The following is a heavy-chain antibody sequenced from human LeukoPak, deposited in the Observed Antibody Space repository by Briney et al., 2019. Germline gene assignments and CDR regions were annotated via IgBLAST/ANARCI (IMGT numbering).Heavy chain of an antibody. CDR3: TTAPYCSGGSCRA. CDR2: IKSKTDGGTT. V-gene: IGHV3-15*01. J-gene: IGHJ4*02. D-gene: IGHD2-15*01. CDR1: GFTFSSYA. Sequence: KSGGSLRLSCAASGFTFSSYAMSWVRQAPGKGLEWVGRIKSKTDGGTTDYAAPVKGRFTISRDDSKNTLYLQMNSLKTEDTAVYYCTTAPYCSGGSCRAWGQGTLVTVSS.